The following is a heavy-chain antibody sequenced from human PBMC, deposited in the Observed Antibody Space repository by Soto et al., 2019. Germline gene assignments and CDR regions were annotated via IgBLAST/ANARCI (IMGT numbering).Heavy chain of an antibody. CDR1: GYFLTALS. CDR2: FDREDGET. Sequence: ASVKVSCKVSGYFLTALSIHWVRQAPGKGLEWMGGFDREDGETIYAQKFQGRVTMTEDTSTDSAYMELSSLTSEDTAIYYCAHGEGIVKRTDYFEYWGQGTLVTVSA. D-gene: IGHD1-26*01. J-gene: IGHJ4*02. V-gene: IGHV1-24*01. CDR3: AHGEGIVKRTDYFEY.